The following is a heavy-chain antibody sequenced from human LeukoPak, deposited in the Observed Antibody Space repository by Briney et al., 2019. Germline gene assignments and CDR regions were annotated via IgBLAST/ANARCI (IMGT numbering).Heavy chain of an antibody. Sequence: ASVKVSCKASGYTFTSYYMHWVRQAPGQGLERMGIINPSGGSTSYAQKFQGRVTMTRDTSTSTVYMELSSLRSEDTAVYYCAASSSWLGWFDPWGQGTLVTVSS. J-gene: IGHJ5*02. CDR3: AASSSWLGWFDP. CDR2: INPSGGST. V-gene: IGHV1-46*01. D-gene: IGHD6-13*01. CDR1: GYTFTSYY.